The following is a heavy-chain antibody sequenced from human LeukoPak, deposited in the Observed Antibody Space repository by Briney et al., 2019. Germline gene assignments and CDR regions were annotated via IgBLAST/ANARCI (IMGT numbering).Heavy chain of an antibody. D-gene: IGHD2-21*01. CDR3: ARTYCGGDCYNSPCYFDY. V-gene: IGHV1-2*02. CDR1: GYTFTGYY. Sequence: ASVKVSCKASGYTFTGYYMHWVRQAPGQGLEWMGWINPNSGGTNYAQKFQGRVTMTRDTSISTAYMELSRLRSDDTAVYYWARTYCGGDCYNSPCYFDYWGQGTLVTVSS. CDR2: INPNSGGT. J-gene: IGHJ4*02.